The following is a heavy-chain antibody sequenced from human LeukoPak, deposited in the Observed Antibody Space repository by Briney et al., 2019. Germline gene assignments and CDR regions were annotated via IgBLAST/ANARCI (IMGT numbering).Heavy chain of an antibody. J-gene: IGHJ4*02. V-gene: IGHV3-66*01. CDR3: ARDPSAVAINTYG. D-gene: IGHD6-13*01. CDR2: IYSGGST. CDR1: GFTVSNNY. Sequence: GGSLRLSCAASGFTVSNNYMNCVRQAPGKWLEWVSLIYSGGSTHYADSVKGRFTISRDSSRNTLYLQMNSLRVEDTAVYYCARDPSAVAINTYGWGQGTLVTVSS.